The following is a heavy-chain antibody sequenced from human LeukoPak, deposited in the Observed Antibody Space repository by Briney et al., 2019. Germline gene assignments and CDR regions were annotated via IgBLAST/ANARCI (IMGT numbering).Heavy chain of an antibody. Sequence: GGSLRLSCAASGFTFNNYNMNWVRQAPGKGLEWVSSISTSSSYIYYADSVKGRFTISRDNAKNTLYLQMNSLRVEDTAVYYCVCLGLGGLSLDWGQGTLVTVSS. J-gene: IGHJ4*02. CDR1: GFTFNNYN. V-gene: IGHV3-21*01. CDR3: VCLGLGGLSLD. D-gene: IGHD3-16*01. CDR2: ISTSSSYI.